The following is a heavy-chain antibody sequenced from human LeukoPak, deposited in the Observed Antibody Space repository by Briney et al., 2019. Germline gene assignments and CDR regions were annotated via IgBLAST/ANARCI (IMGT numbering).Heavy chain of an antibody. D-gene: IGHD3/OR15-3a*01. CDR1: KFTFSDYY. Sequence: PGGSLRLSCAASKFTFSDYYMTLVRQAPGKGPEWVAYMNQFGTEIKYLDSVKGRFTISRDNAKNSLYLWMTSLTADDTAVYYCARGTYYYEFWGQGTLVIVSS. V-gene: IGHV3-7*04. J-gene: IGHJ4*02. CDR2: MNQFGTEI. CDR3: ARGTYYYEF.